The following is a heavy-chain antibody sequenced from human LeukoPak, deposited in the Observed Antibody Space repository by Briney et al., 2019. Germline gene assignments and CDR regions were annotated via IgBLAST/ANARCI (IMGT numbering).Heavy chain of an antibody. CDR2: IYTSGST. Sequence: SETLSLTCAVYGGSFSGYYWSWIRQPAGKGLEWIGRIYTSGSTNYNPSLKSRVTISVDTSKNQFSLKLSSVTAADTAVYYCARQESTIFGPVTWGQGTLVTVSS. V-gene: IGHV4-59*10. J-gene: IGHJ5*02. D-gene: IGHD3-3*01. CDR1: GGSFSGYY. CDR3: ARQESTIFGPVT.